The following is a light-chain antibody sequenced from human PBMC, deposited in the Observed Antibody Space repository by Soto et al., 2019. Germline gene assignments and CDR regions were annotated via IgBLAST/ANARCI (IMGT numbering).Light chain of an antibody. CDR1: QGISKY. Sequence: IQMTQSPSAMSASVGDRVTITCRARQGISKYLAWFQQTPGKVPKHLIYAASSLQSGVPSGFSGSGSGTDFTLTFSSRQPEDFATYCCLQHKNYSFGGWTKVEIK. V-gene: IGKV1D-17*01. J-gene: IGKJ4*01. CDR3: LQHKNYS. CDR2: AAS.